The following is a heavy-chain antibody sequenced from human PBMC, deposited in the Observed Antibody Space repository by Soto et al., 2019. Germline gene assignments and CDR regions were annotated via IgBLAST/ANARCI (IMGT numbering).Heavy chain of an antibody. CDR1: GLTFSHES. V-gene: IGHV3-21*01. Sequence: GGSLRLSCAASGLTFSHESMNWARQAPGKGLEWVSSISGGGTYRYYAESVKGRFTISRDNAKNALDLQMNSLRAEDTAVYYCAIGTLMFGVAENWFDRWGQGTLVTVSS. J-gene: IGHJ5*02. CDR2: ISGGGTYR. D-gene: IGHD3-3*01. CDR3: AIGTLMFGVAENWFDR.